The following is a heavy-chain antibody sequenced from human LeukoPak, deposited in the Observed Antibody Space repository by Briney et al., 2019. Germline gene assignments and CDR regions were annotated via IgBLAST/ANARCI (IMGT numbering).Heavy chain of an antibody. Sequence: PGRSLRLSCAASGFTFSGYAMHWVRQAPGKGLEWVAVIPYDGSNEYYADSVKGRFTIYRDNSKHTLYLQMNSLSVEDTSVYYCARVGYYASGPFSYFDYWGQGTLVTVSS. CDR1: GFTFSGYA. J-gene: IGHJ4*02. V-gene: IGHV3-30-3*01. CDR2: IPYDGSNE. D-gene: IGHD3-10*01. CDR3: ARVGYYASGPFSYFDY.